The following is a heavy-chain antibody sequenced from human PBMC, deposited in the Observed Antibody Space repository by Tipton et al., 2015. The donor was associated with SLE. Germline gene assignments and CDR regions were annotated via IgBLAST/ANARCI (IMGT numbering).Heavy chain of an antibody. CDR3: ASDRSITVLGAYVNGVDV. Sequence: SLRLSCVASGFAFSSYEMNWVRQAPGKGLEWVSHISLSGDRIYYAESLKARFTISRDNAKNSLYLQMNSLRAEDTAVYYCASDRSITVLGAYVNGVDVWGQGTTVTVSS. D-gene: IGHD3-16*01. J-gene: IGHJ6*02. V-gene: IGHV3-48*03. CDR2: ISLSGDRI. CDR1: GFAFSSYE.